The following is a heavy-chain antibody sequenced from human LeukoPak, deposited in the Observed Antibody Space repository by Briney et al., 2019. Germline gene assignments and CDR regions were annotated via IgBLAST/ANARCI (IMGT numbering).Heavy chain of an antibody. V-gene: IGHV3-23*01. Sequence: PGGSLRLSCAASGFTFSSYAMSWVRQAPGKGLEWVSAISGSGGSTYYADSVKGRFTISRDNSKNTLYLQMNSLRAEDTAVYYCAAPYDLWSGYPSSNAFDIWGQGTMVTVSS. J-gene: IGHJ3*02. CDR3: AAPYDLWSGYPSSNAFDI. CDR2: ISGSGGST. D-gene: IGHD3-3*01. CDR1: GFTFSSYA.